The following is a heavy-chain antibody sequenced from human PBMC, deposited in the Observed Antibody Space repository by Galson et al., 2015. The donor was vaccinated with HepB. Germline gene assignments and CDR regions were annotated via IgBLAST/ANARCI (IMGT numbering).Heavy chain of an antibody. CDR2: IYSSAST. CDR3: ARTCYYGSGKDAFDI. Sequence: SLRLSCAASGFTVSSNYMSWVRQAPGKGLEWVSVIYSSASTSYADSVKGRFTISRDNSKNTLFLQMNSLRAEDTAVYYCARTCYYGSGKDAFDIWGQGTMVTVSP. V-gene: IGHV3-53*01. J-gene: IGHJ3*02. CDR1: GFTVSSNY. D-gene: IGHD3-10*01.